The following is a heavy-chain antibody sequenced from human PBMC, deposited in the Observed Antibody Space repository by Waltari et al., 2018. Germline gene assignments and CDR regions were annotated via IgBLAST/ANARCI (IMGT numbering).Heavy chain of an antibody. V-gene: IGHV4-39*01. Sequence: QLHLQESGAGLLKPSETLSLTCTVSGGSIYTTRYYWGWIRRPPGKGLEWIGTIDYSGSAHYNPALKSRVTISIDTSKNQFSLEMRSVTAADTSIYYCARRNRVMDAFDIWGQGTMVTVSA. CDR2: IDYSGSA. CDR3: ARRNRVMDAFDI. CDR1: GGSIYTTRYY. J-gene: IGHJ3*02. D-gene: IGHD2-21*01.